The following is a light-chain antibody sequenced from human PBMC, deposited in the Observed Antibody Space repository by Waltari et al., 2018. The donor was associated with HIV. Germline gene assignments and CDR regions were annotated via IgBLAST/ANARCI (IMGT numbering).Light chain of an antibody. Sequence: SYDLAQPPSVSVSPGQTASITCSGDTLGDTFASWYQQRPGQSPLLIIYQDNRRPSGVPDRFSGSKSGTSASLAISGLQSEDEGAYYCAAWDDGLNALFGGGTKLTV. CDR3: AAWDDGLNAL. J-gene: IGLJ2*01. CDR1: TLGDTF. V-gene: IGLV3-1*01. CDR2: QDN.